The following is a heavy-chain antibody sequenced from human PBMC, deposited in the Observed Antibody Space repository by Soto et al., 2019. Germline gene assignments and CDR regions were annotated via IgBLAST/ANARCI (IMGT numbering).Heavy chain of an antibody. Sequence: SETLSLTCAVYGGFLSESYWTWIRQPPGKGLEWIGEINHVGGTNYNPSLKSRVTMSVDTSQNQFSLRLISVTAADTAMYFCVRIRYQLPSSVLWLDPWGQGTPVIVSS. V-gene: IGHV4-34*01. CDR3: VRIRYQLPSSVLWLDP. D-gene: IGHD3-16*01. CDR1: GGFLSESY. CDR2: INHVGGT. J-gene: IGHJ5*02.